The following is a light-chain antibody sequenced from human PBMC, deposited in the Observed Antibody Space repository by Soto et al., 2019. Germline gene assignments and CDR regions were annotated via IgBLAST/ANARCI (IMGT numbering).Light chain of an antibody. V-gene: IGKV3-15*01. CDR1: QSVSTN. CDR3: QQYNNWPPIT. Sequence: MTQSPSTLSSSVADRFTITCRASQSVSTNLAWYQQKPGQAPRLLIYGASTRATDIPARFSGSGSGTEFTLTISSLQSEDFAIYYCQQYNNWPPITFGQGTRLEIK. J-gene: IGKJ5*01. CDR2: GAS.